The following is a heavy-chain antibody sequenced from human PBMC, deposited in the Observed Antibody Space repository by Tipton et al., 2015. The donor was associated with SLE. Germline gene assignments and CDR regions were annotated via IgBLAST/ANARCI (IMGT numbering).Heavy chain of an antibody. V-gene: IGHV4-38-2*01. Sequence: TLSLTCAVSGDSLISDYFWGWIRQPPGKGLEWIGNIFHTGTTYSTPSLKSRVTISIDTSKNQFSLKLSAVTAADTAVYYWARQAYYSSGYADYWGQGTLVTVSS. D-gene: IGHD3-22*01. CDR1: GDSLISDYF. J-gene: IGHJ4*02. CDR2: IFHTGTT. CDR3: ARQAYYSSGYADY.